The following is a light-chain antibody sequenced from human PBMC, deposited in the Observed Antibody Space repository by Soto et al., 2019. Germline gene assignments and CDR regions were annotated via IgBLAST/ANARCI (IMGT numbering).Light chain of an antibody. J-gene: IGLJ1*01. Sequence: QSVRTKPASVSGSLGQSITIYCTGSSCGVGAYYFVSWYQQHPGIVPKLMIYEGTKWPSGVSDRFSGSKSGNTASMTISGLLSEDEADYYWSSLRNVNTFGFGSGTKVTVL. V-gene: IGLV2-23*01. CDR1: SCGVGAYYF. CDR2: EGT. CDR3: SSLRNVNTFG.